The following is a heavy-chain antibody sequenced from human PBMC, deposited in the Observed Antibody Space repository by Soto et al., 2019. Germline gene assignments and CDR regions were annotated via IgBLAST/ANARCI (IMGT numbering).Heavy chain of an antibody. V-gene: IGHV4-39*01. CDR2: IYYSGST. Sequence: SETLSLTCTVSGGSISSSSYYWGWIRQPPGKGLEWIGSIYYSGSTYYNPSLKSRVTISVDTSKNQFSLKLSSVTAADTAVYYCARHGPKEDIVVVPAAPVVAVAGTGWNYFDYWGQGTLVTVSS. D-gene: IGHD2-2*01. J-gene: IGHJ4*02. CDR3: ARHGPKEDIVVVPAAPVVAVAGTGWNYFDY. CDR1: GGSISSSSYY.